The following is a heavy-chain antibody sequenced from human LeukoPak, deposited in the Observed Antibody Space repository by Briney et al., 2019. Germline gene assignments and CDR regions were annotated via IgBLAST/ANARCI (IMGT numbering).Heavy chain of an antibody. V-gene: IGHV3-15*01. Sequence: GGSLRLSCAASGFTFSNAWMSWVRQAPGKGLEWVGRIKSKTDGGTTDYAAPGKGRFTISRDDSKNTLYLHMNSLKTEDTAVYYCTTDPYGYIAVAGTATFDYWGQGTLVTVSS. CDR2: IKSKTDGGTT. CDR1: GFTFSNAW. J-gene: IGHJ4*02. D-gene: IGHD6-19*01. CDR3: TTDPYGYIAVAGTATFDY.